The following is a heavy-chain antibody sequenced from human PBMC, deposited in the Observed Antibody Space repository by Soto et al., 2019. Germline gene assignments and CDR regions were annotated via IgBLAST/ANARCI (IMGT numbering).Heavy chain of an antibody. V-gene: IGHV3-30*18. CDR2: ISYDGSNK. Sequence: QVQLVESGGGVVQPGRSLRLSCAASGFTFSSYGMHWVRQAPGKGLEWVAVISYDGSNKYYADSVKGRFTISRDNSKNTLYLQMNSLRAEDTAVYYCANTLGYCSSTSCYDNWFDPWGQGTLVTVSS. CDR1: GFTFSSYG. J-gene: IGHJ5*01. CDR3: ANTLGYCSSTSCYDNWFDP. D-gene: IGHD2-2*01.